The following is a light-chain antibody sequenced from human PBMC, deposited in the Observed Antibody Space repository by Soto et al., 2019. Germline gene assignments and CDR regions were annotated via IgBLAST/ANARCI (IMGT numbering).Light chain of an antibody. CDR3: QQGHNWPLT. CDR1: QSISSE. CDR2: SAS. J-gene: IGKJ2*01. Sequence: EIVMTQSPATLSVSPGERATLSCRASQSISSELAWYQQKPGQPPRLLIYSASTRATGVPARVTGSGSGSKFTLTIRGLQSEDFAVYYCQQGHNWPLTFGQGTRLEI. V-gene: IGKV3-15*01.